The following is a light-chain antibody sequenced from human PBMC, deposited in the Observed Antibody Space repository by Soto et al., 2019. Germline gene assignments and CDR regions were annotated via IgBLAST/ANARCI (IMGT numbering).Light chain of an antibody. CDR3: QQYAASPIT. J-gene: IGKJ4*01. CDR1: QSVGNNY. CDR2: GAS. Sequence: EIVLTQSPGTLSLSPGERATLTCRASQSVGNNYLAWYQRKPGQAPRLLIHGASSRATGIPDRFSGSGSGTDFALTISRLDPEDFAVFYCQQYAASPITFGGGTKVEIK. V-gene: IGKV3-20*01.